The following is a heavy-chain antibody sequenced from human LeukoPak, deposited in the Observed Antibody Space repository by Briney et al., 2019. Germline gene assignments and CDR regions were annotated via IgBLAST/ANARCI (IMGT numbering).Heavy chain of an antibody. J-gene: IGHJ4*02. CDR3: ARTYYDSSGYPSYCFDY. CDR2: IYHSGST. D-gene: IGHD3-22*01. Sequence: SGTLSLTCAVSGGSISSSNWWSWVRQPPRKGLEWIGEIYHSGSTNYNPSLKSRVTISVDKSKNQFSLKLSSVTAADTAVYYCARTYYDSSGYPSYCFDYWGQGTLVTVSS. CDR1: GGSISSSNW. V-gene: IGHV4-4*02.